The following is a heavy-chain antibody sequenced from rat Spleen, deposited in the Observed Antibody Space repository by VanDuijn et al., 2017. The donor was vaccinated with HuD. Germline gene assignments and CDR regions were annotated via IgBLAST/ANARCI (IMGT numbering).Heavy chain of an antibody. CDR2: ISYDGSST. CDR3: ARWVATDYVMDA. V-gene: IGHV5-29*01. CDR1: GFTFSDYY. Sequence: EVQLVESDGGLVQPGRSLKLSCAASGFTFSDYYMAWVRQAPTKGLEWVATISYDGSSTYYRDSVKGRFTISRDNAKSTLYLQMDSLRSEDTATYYCARWVATDYVMDAWGQGASVTVSS. D-gene: IGHD1-3*01. J-gene: IGHJ4*01.